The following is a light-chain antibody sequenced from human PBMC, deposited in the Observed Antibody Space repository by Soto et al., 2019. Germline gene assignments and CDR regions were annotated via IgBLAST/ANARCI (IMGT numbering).Light chain of an antibody. Sequence: QSALTQPASVSGSPGQSITISCTGTSGDVGAHDFVSWYQHHPGKAPRLVIYDVNRRPAGASNRFSGSKSGSTASLTISTLQAEDEADYYCSSFTNTYSYVFGTGTKVTAL. J-gene: IGLJ1*01. CDR3: SSFTNTYSYV. CDR2: DVN. CDR1: SGDVGAHDF. V-gene: IGLV2-14*01.